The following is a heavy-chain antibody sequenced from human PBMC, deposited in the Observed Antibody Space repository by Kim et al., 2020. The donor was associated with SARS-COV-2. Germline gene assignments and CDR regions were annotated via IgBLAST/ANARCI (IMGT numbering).Heavy chain of an antibody. CDR2: IYHSGST. Sequence: SETLSLTCAVSGSSISSSNWWSWVRQPPGKGLEWIGEIYHSGSTNYNPSLKSRVTISVDKSKNQFSLKLSSVTAADTAVYYCARGLLWFGELFSRYYYYGMDVWGQGTTVTVSS. CDR3: ARGLLWFGELFSRYYYYGMDV. CDR1: GSSISSSNW. J-gene: IGHJ6*02. D-gene: IGHD3-10*01. V-gene: IGHV4-4*02.